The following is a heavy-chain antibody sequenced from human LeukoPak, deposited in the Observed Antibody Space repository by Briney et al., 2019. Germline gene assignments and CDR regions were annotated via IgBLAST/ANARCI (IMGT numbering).Heavy chain of an antibody. V-gene: IGHV3-69-1*01. Sequence: PGGSLRLSCAASRFTVSSNYMSWVRQAPGKGLEWVSSVTSSNYICYADSMKGRFTISRDNAKNSLFLQMNSLRADDTAVYYCARHPYCSTTTCYGIDYWGQGTLVAVSS. CDR2: VTSSNYI. J-gene: IGHJ4*02. CDR3: ARHPYCSTTTCYGIDY. CDR1: RFTVSSNY. D-gene: IGHD2-2*01.